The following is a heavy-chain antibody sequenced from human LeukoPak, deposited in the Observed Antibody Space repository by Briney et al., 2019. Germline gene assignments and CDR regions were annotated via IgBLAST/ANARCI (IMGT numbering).Heavy chain of an antibody. CDR3: ARAKYYDFWSGYSDY. J-gene: IGHJ4*02. CDR2: ISAYNGNT. Sequence: ASVKVSCKASGYTFTSYGISWVRQAPGQGLEWRGWISAYNGNTNYAQKLQGRVTMTTDTSTSTAYMELRNLRSDDTAVYYCARAKYYDFWSGYSDYWGQGTPVTVSS. CDR1: GYTFTSYG. D-gene: IGHD3-3*01. V-gene: IGHV1-18*01.